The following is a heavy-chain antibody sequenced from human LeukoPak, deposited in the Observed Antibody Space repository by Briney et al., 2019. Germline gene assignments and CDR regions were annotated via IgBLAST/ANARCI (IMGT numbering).Heavy chain of an antibody. CDR1: GFTSSSYG. CDR3: AKDLGDYYDSSGYIADY. Sequence: GGSLRLSCAASGFTSSSYGMHWVRQAPGKGLEWVAFIRYDGSNKYYADSVKGRFTISRDNSKNALYLQMNSLRAEDTAVYYCAKDLGDYYDSSGYIADYWGQGTLVTVSS. V-gene: IGHV3-30*02. CDR2: IRYDGSNK. D-gene: IGHD3-22*01. J-gene: IGHJ4*02.